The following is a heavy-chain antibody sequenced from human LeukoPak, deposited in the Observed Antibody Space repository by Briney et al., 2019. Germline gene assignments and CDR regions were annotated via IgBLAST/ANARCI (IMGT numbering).Heavy chain of an antibody. V-gene: IGHV4-4*02. Sequence: SGTLSLTCAVSGGSITSSNWWTWVRQPPGRGLEWIRKICHSGSTKYNPSLKSRVTISGDTSKNQFSLKLSSVTAADTAVYYCARAGPYSSSPDYWGQGTLVTVSS. CDR2: ICHSGST. D-gene: IGHD6-13*01. CDR3: ARAGPYSSSPDY. CDR1: GGSITSSNW. J-gene: IGHJ4*02.